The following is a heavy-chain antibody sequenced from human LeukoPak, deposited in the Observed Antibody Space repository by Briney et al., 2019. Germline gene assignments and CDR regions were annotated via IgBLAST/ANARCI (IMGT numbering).Heavy chain of an antibody. D-gene: IGHD3-10*01. CDR3: AKGRKYYGSGSYYTDY. CDR1: GFTFSSYG. J-gene: IGHJ4*02. CDR2: IRYDGSNK. Sequence: GGSLRLSCAASGFTFSSYGMHWVRQAPGKGLEWVAFIRYDGSNKYYADSVKGRFTISRDNSKNTLYLQMNSLRAEDTAVYYCAKGRKYYGSGSYYTDYWGQGTLVTVSS. V-gene: IGHV3-30*02.